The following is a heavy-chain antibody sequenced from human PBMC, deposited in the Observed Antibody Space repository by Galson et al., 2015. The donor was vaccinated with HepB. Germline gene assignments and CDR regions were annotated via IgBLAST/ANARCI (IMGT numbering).Heavy chain of an antibody. J-gene: IGHJ4*02. V-gene: IGHV3-48*03. D-gene: IGHD2-2*03. CDR3: AREGTDYWILYYFDY. CDR1: GFIFSDYE. CDR2: ISSSGNKR. Sequence: SLRLSCAASGFIFSDYEMNWVRQAPGKGLEWVSYISSSGNKRYYADSVKGRFTISRDNAKNSLYLQMNSLRAEDTALYYCAREGTDYWILYYFDYWGQGTLVTVSS.